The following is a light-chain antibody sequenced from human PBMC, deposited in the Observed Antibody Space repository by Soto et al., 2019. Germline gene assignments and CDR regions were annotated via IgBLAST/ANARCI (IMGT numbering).Light chain of an antibody. CDR3: QQRDKWPLT. V-gene: IGKV3-11*01. Sequence: VLTQSPATLSLSPGERATLSCRASQSVSSYLAWYQQKPGQAPRLLIYDASKRATGIPVRFSGGGSGTDFTLTISSLEPGDFAIYYCQQRDKWPLTFGGGTRVDSK. CDR2: DAS. CDR1: QSVSSY. J-gene: IGKJ4*01.